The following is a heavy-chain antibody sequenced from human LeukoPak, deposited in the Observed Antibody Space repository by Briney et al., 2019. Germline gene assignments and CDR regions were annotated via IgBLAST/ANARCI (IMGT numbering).Heavy chain of an antibody. D-gene: IGHD6-13*01. Sequence: TSETLSLTCTVSGYSISRGYYRGWIRQPPGKGLEWIGSIYHSGSTYYNPSLKSRVTISVDTSKNQFSLKLSSVTAADTAVYYCARAGLFSTAAGADYWGQGTLVTVSS. CDR2: IYHSGST. CDR3: ARAGLFSTAAGADY. J-gene: IGHJ4*02. CDR1: GYSISRGYY. V-gene: IGHV4-38-2*02.